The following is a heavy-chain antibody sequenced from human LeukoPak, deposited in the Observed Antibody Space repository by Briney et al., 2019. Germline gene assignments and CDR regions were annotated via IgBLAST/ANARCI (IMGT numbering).Heavy chain of an antibody. Sequence: GGSLRLSCAASGFTFSSYAMHWVRPAPGKGLEWVAVISYDGSNKYYADSVKGRFTISRDNSKNPLYLQMNSLRAEDTAVYCCARGGSSGWYDIDYWGQGTLVTVSS. J-gene: IGHJ4*02. CDR3: ARGGSSGWYDIDY. CDR1: GFTFSSYA. D-gene: IGHD6-19*01. V-gene: IGHV3-30-3*01. CDR2: ISYDGSNK.